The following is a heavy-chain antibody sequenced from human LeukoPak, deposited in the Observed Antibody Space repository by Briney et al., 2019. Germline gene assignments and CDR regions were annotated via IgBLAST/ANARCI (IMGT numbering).Heavy chain of an antibody. V-gene: IGHV4-39*01. Sequence: SETLSLTCTVSGGSISSSSYYWGWIRQPPGKGLEWIGSIYYSGSTYYNPSLKSRVTISVDTSKNQFSLKLSSVTAADTAVYYCARQEIGYYESSGRLDYWGQGTLVTVSS. J-gene: IGHJ4*02. CDR3: ARQEIGYYESSGRLDY. D-gene: IGHD3-22*01. CDR1: GGSISSSSYY. CDR2: IYYSGST.